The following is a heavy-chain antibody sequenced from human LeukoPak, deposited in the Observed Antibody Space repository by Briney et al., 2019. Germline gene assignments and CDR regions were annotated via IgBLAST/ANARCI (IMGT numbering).Heavy chain of an antibody. V-gene: IGHV3-23*01. Sequence: PGGSLRFSCVASGFTFSSYAMTWVRQAPGKGLEWVSGISASGGSTYYADSVKGRFTSSRDTSKNTVYLQMNSLRAEDGAVYYCAKDAGTTVTLSFFDSWGQGTLVTVSS. CDR3: AKDAGTTVTLSFFDS. D-gene: IGHD4-11*01. CDR1: GFTFSSYA. CDR2: ISASGGST. J-gene: IGHJ4*02.